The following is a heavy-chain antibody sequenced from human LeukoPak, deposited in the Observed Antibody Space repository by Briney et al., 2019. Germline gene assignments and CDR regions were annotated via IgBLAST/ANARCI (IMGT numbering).Heavy chain of an antibody. CDR2: IYYSGST. CDR1: GGSFSGYY. Sequence: SETLSLSCAVYGGSFSGYYWSWIRQTPGKGLEWIGNIYYSGSTYYNPSLKSRLTISVDTPRNQFSLNLRSVTAADTGVYYCARLSGTVTALDYWGQGILVTVSS. CDR3: ARLSGTVTALDY. D-gene: IGHD4-17*01. V-gene: IGHV4-34*01. J-gene: IGHJ4*02.